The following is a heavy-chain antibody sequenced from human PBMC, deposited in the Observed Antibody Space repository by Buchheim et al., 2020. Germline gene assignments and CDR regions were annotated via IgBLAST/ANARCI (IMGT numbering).Heavy chain of an antibody. J-gene: IGHJ4*02. D-gene: IGHD2-2*01. CDR1: GGSFSGYY. V-gene: IGHV4-34*01. Sequence: QVQLQQWGAGLLKPSETLSLTCAVYGGSFSGYYWSWIRQPPGKGLECIGEINHSGSTNYNSSLKSRVTISVDTSQHQFSLKLRSVTAADTAVYYCARGPTSSSGSDEFDYWGQGTL. CDR2: INHSGST. CDR3: ARGPTSSSGSDEFDY.